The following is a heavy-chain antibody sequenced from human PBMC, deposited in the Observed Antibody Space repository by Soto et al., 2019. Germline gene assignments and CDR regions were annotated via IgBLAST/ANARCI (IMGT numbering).Heavy chain of an antibody. CDR2: VTSNGGST. Sequence: EVQLLESGGGLVQPGGSLRLSCAASGFTFTSYAMSWVRQAPGKGLEWVSLVTSNGGSTYYADSVKGRFTISRDNSKNTLYLQMNSLRAEDTAVYYCAKDGGPGGAMVRGVINYWGQGTLVTVS. J-gene: IGHJ4*02. CDR1: GFTFTSYA. CDR3: AKDGGPGGAMVRGVINY. V-gene: IGHV3-23*01. D-gene: IGHD3-10*01.